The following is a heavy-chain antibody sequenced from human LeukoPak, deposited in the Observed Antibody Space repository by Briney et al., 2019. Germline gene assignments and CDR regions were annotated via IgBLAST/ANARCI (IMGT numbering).Heavy chain of an antibody. J-gene: IGHJ4*02. Sequence: SETLSLTCTVSGDSISGDYWSWIRQPPGKGLEWIAYIYYSGRTNYNPSLKSRVTISVDTSKNQFSLKLRSVTAADTAVYYCARGEINWNEYFDYWGQGALVTVSS. V-gene: IGHV4-59*01. CDR1: GDSISGDY. D-gene: IGHD1-20*01. CDR2: IYYSGRT. CDR3: ARGEINWNEYFDY.